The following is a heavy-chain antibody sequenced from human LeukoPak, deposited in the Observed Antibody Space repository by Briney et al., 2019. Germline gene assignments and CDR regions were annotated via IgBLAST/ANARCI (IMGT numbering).Heavy chain of an antibody. V-gene: IGHV3-21*01. J-gene: IGHJ4*02. D-gene: IGHD4-17*01. CDR3: ARVYGDYVGY. CDR2: ISSSSSYI. CDR1: GFTFSSYS. Sequence: SGGSLRLSCAASGFTFSSYSMNWVRQAPGKGLEWVSSISSSSSYIYYADSVKGRFTISRDNAKNSLHLQMNSLRAEDTAVYYCARVYGDYVGYWGQGTLVTVSS.